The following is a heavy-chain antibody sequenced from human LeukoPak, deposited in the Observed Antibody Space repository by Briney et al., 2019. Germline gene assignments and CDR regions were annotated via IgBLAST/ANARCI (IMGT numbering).Heavy chain of an antibody. CDR3: AKKMSITAANQVDY. V-gene: IGHV3-23*01. CDR1: GFTFSSYS. J-gene: IGHJ4*02. D-gene: IGHD1-20*01. Sequence: GGSLRLSCAASGFTFSSYSMSWVRQAPGKGLEWVSAISSSGGSTDYTDSVKGRFTISRDNSKNTLYLQMNSLRAEDTAVYYCAKKMSITAANQVDYWGQGTLVTVSS. CDR2: ISSSGGST.